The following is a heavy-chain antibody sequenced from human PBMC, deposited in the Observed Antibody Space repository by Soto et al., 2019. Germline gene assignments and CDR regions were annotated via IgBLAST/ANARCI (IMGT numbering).Heavy chain of an antibody. V-gene: IGHV3-21*06. CDR1: GFTFTRYS. CDR2: ISSTTHYI. J-gene: IGHJ4*01. CDR3: ARESEDLTSNFDY. Sequence: PGGSLRLSCAASGFTFTRYSMNWVRQAPGKGLEWVSSISSTTHYIYYADSMRGRFTISRDNAKNAVYLEMNSLRAEDTAVYYCARESEDLTSNFDYWGHGTLVTVSS.